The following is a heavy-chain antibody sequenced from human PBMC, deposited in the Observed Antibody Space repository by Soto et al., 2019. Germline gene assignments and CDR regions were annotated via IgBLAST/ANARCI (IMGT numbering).Heavy chain of an antibody. CDR1: GGSFSGYY. Sequence: SSETLSLTCAVYGGSFSGYYWSWIRQPPGKGLEWIGEINHSGSTNYNPSLKSRVTISVDTSKNQFSLKLSSVTAADTAVYYCARSYDNWFDPWGQGTLVTVS. J-gene: IGHJ5*02. CDR2: INHSGST. V-gene: IGHV4-34*01. CDR3: ARSYDNWFDP. D-gene: IGHD4-17*01.